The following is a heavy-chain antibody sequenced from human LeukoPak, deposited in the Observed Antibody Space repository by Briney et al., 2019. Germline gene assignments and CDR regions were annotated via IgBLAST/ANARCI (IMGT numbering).Heavy chain of an antibody. CDR2: IRYDGRNK. Sequence: PGGSLRLSCAASGFTFSSYWMHWVRQAPGKGLEWVAFIRYDGRNKYYADSVKGRFTISRDNSKNTLYLQMNSLRAEDTAVYYCAKGPKRYNILTGYFVIETAFDIWGQGTMVTVSS. CDR1: GFTFSSYW. D-gene: IGHD3-9*01. J-gene: IGHJ3*02. V-gene: IGHV3-30*02. CDR3: AKGPKRYNILTGYFVIETAFDI.